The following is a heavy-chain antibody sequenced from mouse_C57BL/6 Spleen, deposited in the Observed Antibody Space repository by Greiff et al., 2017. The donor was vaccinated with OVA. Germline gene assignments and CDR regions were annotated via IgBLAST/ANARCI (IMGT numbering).Heavy chain of an antibody. J-gene: IGHJ2*01. CDR3: ARDRSGYFDY. CDR2: ISYSGST. V-gene: IGHV3-1*01. D-gene: IGHD1-1*01. Sequence: EVQLKESGPGMVKPSQSLSLTCTVTGYSITSGYDWHWIRHFPGNKLEWMGYISYSGSTNYNPSLKSRISITHDTSKNHFFLKLNSVTTEDTATYYCARDRSGYFDYWGQGTTLTVSS. CDR1: GYSITSGYD.